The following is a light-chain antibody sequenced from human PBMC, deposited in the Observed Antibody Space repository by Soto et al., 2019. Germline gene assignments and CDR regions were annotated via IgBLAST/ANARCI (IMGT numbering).Light chain of an antibody. Sequence: QPVLTQSPSASASLGASVKLPCTLSSGPSSYAIAWHQQQPEKGPRYLMKLNSDGSHSKGDGIPDRFSGSSSGAERYLTISSLQSEDEADYYCQTWGTGFWVFGGGTKLTVL. J-gene: IGLJ3*02. CDR2: LNSDGSH. V-gene: IGLV4-69*01. CDR1: SGPSSYA. CDR3: QTWGTGFWV.